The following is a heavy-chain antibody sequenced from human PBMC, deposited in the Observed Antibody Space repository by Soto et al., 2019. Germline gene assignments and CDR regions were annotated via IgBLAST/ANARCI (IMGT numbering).Heavy chain of an antibody. CDR3: AKPGMTTVPTAY. CDR2: LSGSGGSR. V-gene: IGHV3-23*01. CDR1: GFTFSSYA. D-gene: IGHD4-17*01. Sequence: PGGSLSLSCAASGFTFSSYAMSLVRPAPGKGLEWVSALSGSGGSRYYPDPVNGRFTISRDNSKNTLYLQMNSVRAEDTAVYYCAKPGMTTVPTAYWGQGTLVTVSS. J-gene: IGHJ4*02.